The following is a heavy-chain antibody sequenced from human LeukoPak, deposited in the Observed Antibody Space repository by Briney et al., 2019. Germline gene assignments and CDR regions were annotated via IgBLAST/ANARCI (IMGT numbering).Heavy chain of an antibody. Sequence: GGSLRLSCAASGFTYSSYWMSWVRQAPGKGLEWVANIKQDGIEKYYVDSVKGRFTIPRDNAKNSLYLQMNSLRAEDTAVYYCARDFRGGVLLWFGELYDAFDIWGQGTMVTVSS. CDR2: IKQDGIEK. CDR3: ARDFRGGVLLWFGELYDAFDI. D-gene: IGHD3-10*01. V-gene: IGHV3-7*03. CDR1: GFTYSSYW. J-gene: IGHJ3*02.